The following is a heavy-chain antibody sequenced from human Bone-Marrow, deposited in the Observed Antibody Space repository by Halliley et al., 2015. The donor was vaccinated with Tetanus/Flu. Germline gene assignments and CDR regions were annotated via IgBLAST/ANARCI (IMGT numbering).Heavy chain of an antibody. CDR3: AKAPRPSITIPTS. Sequence: SGRGGSTYYADSVKGRFTISRDNSKNTLYLQMNSLRAEDTAVYYCAKAPRPSITIPTSWGQGTLVTVSS. J-gene: IGHJ4*02. V-gene: IGHV3-23*01. D-gene: IGHD3-3*01. CDR2: SGRGGST.